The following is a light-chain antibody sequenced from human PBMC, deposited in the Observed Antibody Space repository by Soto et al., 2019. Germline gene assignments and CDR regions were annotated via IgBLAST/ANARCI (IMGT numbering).Light chain of an antibody. Sequence: QSALTQPASVSGSPGQSITISCTGSSSDVGAYNYVSWYQQQPGKAPKFIIYDVSHRPSGVSNRFSGSKSGNTASLTISGLQAEDEGDYYCSAYTTSSLVVFGGGTKLTVL. J-gene: IGLJ2*01. V-gene: IGLV2-14*03. CDR3: SAYTTSSLVV. CDR1: SSDVGAYNY. CDR2: DVS.